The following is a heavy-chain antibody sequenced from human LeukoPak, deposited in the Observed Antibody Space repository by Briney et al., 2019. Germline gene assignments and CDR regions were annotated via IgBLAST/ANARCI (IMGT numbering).Heavy chain of an antibody. CDR2: IFSNDEK. CDR3: ARILSNWGYFDY. V-gene: IGHV2-26*01. CDR1: GFSLSNARMG. J-gene: IGHJ4*02. Sequence: SGPVLVKPTETLTLTCTVSGFSLSNARMGVSWIRQPPGKALEWLAHIFSNDEKSYSTSLKSRLTISKHTSKSQVVLTMTNMDPVDTATYSCARILSNWGYFDYWGQGTLVTVSS. D-gene: IGHD7-27*01.